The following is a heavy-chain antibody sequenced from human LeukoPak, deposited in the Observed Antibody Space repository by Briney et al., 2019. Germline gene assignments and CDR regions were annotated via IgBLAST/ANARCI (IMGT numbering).Heavy chain of an antibody. CDR3: GIFGYVSTVVT. CDR1: GFAFSSYW. V-gene: IGHV3-7*01. Sequence: GGSLRLSCGASGFAFSSYWMTWLSQAPGKGLEFVANIEPAGSATYYADSVKGRFTISRDNTKNLLYLQMNSLTAEDSAVYHRGIFGYVSTVVTWGQGALVTVSS. CDR2: IEPAGSAT. D-gene: IGHD2-21*01. J-gene: IGHJ4*02.